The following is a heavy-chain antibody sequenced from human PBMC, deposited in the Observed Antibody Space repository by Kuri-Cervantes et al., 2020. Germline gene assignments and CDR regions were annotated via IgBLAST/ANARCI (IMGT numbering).Heavy chain of an antibody. V-gene: IGHV3-33*01. CDR3: AGVAVAGTWDY. D-gene: IGHD6-19*01. Sequence: GGSLRLSCAASGFTFSSYGMHWVRQAPGKGLEWVAVIWYDGSNKYYADSVKGRFTISRDNSKNTLYLQMNSLRAEDTAVYYCAGVAVAGTWDYWGQGTLVTVSS. J-gene: IGHJ4*02. CDR1: GFTFSSYG. CDR2: IWYDGSNK.